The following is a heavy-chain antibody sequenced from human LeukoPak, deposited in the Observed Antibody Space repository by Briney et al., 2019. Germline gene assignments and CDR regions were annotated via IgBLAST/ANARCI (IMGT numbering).Heavy chain of an antibody. V-gene: IGHV3-7*01. CDR3: AVTTRSRAFDY. CDR1: GFTFSDYW. Sequence: GGSLRLSCAASGFTFSDYWMSWVRQDPGKGLAWVANIRQDGGDLNYVDSVKGRFTISRGNARNSLFLQMNNLRVEDTAVYYCAVTTRSRAFDYWGQGTLVTVSS. CDR2: IRQDGGDL. D-gene: IGHD4-17*01. J-gene: IGHJ4*02.